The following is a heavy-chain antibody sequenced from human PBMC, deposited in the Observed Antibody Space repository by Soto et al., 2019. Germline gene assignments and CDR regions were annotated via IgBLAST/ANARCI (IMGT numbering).Heavy chain of an antibody. D-gene: IGHD5-12*01. J-gene: IGHJ6*02. CDR3: AKGKVATIKYYGMDV. V-gene: IGHV3-9*01. CDR2: ISWNRGDI. CDR1: GFMFEDYA. Sequence: EVELVESGGGLVQPGRSLTLACAASGFMFEDYAMHWVRQVPGKGLEWVSGISWNRGDIAYVDYVKGRFTISRDNAKKSLTLQMNSLRPEDTALYYCAKGKVATIKYYGMDVWGQGTTVIVSS.